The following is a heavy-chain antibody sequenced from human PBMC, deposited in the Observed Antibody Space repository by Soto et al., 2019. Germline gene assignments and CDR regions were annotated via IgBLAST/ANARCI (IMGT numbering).Heavy chain of an antibody. V-gene: IGHV3-11*01. CDR2: ISGGGTTI. CDR3: AGQYDPVPRSAFDI. CDR1: GFTFNDYY. Sequence: GGSLRLSCAASGFTFNDYYMSWIRQTPGKGLEWVSYISGGGTTIYYADSVKGRFTISRDNAKKSLYLQMTSLRAEDTAVYYCAGQYDPVPRSAFDIWGQGTMVTXS. D-gene: IGHD3-16*01. J-gene: IGHJ3*02.